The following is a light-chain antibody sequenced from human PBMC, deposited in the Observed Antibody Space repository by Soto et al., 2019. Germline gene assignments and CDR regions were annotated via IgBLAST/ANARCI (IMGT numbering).Light chain of an antibody. CDR3: QQYNNWPGT. CDR2: GAS. J-gene: IGKJ3*01. CDR1: QSVSSN. V-gene: IGKV3-15*01. Sequence: EIVMTQSPATLSVSPGERATLSCRASQSVSSNLAWYQQKPGQAPRRLIYGASTRATGIPARFSGSGSGTEFTLTISSLQSEDFAVYYCQQYNNWPGTFGHGTKVDIK.